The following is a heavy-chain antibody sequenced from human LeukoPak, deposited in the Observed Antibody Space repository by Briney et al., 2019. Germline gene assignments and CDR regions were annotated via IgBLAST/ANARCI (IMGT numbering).Heavy chain of an antibody. Sequence: GGSLRLSCAASGFTFDDYAMHWVRQAPGKGLEWVSLISWDGGSTYYADSVKGRFTISRDNSKNSLYLQMNSLRAEDTALYYCAKDGGGKQQLLGFFGMDVWGQGTTVTVSS. CDR3: AKDGGGKQQLLGFFGMDV. D-gene: IGHD6-13*01. CDR1: GFTFDDYA. CDR2: ISWDGGST. J-gene: IGHJ6*02. V-gene: IGHV3-43D*03.